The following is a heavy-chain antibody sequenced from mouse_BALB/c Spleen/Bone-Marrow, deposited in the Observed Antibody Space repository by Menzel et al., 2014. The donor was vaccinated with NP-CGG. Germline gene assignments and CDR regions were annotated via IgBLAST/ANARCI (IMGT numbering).Heavy chain of an antibody. Sequence: QVHVKQSGAELMKPGASVKISCKATGYTFSSYWIEWVKQRPGHGLEWIGEILPGSGTTNYNENFKGKATFTVDTSSNTAYMQLSSLTSEDSAVYYCARDYRYDGAMDYWGQGTSVTVSS. D-gene: IGHD2-14*01. CDR3: ARDYRYDGAMDY. J-gene: IGHJ4*01. CDR2: ILPGSGTT. V-gene: IGHV1-9*01. CDR1: GYTFSSYW.